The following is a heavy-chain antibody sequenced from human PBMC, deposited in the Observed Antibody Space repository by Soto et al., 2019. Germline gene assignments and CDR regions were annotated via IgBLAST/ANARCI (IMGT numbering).Heavy chain of an antibody. CDR2: INPNSGGT. V-gene: IGHV1-2*04. CDR1: GYTFTGYY. Sequence: ASVKVSCKASGYTFTGYYMHWVRQAPGQGLEWMGWINPNSGGTNYAQKFQGWVTMTRDTSISTAYMELSRLRSDDTAVYYCARESIGYSGYDSSGGYYYYGMDVCGKGSTVTVSS. CDR3: ARESIGYSGYDSSGGYYYYGMDV. J-gene: IGHJ6*04. D-gene: IGHD5-12*01.